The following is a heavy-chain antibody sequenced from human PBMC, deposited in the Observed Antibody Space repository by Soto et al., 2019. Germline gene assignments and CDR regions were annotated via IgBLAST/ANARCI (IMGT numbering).Heavy chain of an antibody. CDR1: EFTVSSNY. V-gene: IGHV3-66*01. CDR2: IWSGGGT. J-gene: IGHJ4*02. Sequence: EVQLVESGGGLVQPGGSLRLSCAASEFTVSSNYMSWVRQAPGKGLEWVSVIWSGGGTYYADSVKGRFTISRDNSKNTLYLQMSTLRAEDTAVYYCASGISFDFWGQGTLVTVSS. CDR3: ASGISFDF.